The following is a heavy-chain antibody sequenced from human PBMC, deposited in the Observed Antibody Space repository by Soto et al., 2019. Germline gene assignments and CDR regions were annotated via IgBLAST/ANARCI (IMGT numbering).Heavy chain of an antibody. Sequence: GGSLRLACAASGFTFDNYAMHWVRQAPGKGLEWVSGISWNSNTIAYADSVKGRFTISRDNAKNSLYLQMTNMDPVDTATYYCAHLNTRGYYFDYWGQGALVTVSS. CDR1: GFTFDNYA. J-gene: IGHJ4*02. CDR3: AHLNTRGYYFDY. V-gene: IGHV3-9*01. CDR2: ISWNSNTI.